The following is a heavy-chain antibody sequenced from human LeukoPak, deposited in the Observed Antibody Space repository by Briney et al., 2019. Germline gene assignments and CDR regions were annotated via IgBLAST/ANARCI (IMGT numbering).Heavy chain of an antibody. J-gene: IGHJ6*02. CDR1: GSTFNSYS. CDR3: ARDRKGDFWSGYPNGMDV. Sequence: GGSLRLSCAGSGSTFNSYSLTWVRQAPGKGLEWVSSISSSSGYIYYADSVKGRFTISRDNAKSALYLQMNSLRAEDTAVYYCARDRKGDFWSGYPNGMDVWGQGTTVTVSS. D-gene: IGHD3-3*01. V-gene: IGHV3-21*01. CDR2: ISSSSGYI.